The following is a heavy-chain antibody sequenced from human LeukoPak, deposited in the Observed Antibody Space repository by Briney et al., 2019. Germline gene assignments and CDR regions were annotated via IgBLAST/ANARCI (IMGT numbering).Heavy chain of an antibody. CDR3: AREGSAAGWDYFDY. J-gene: IGHJ4*02. Sequence: SETLSLTCAVYGGSFSGYYWSWIRQPPGKGLEWIGEINHSGSTNYNPSLKSRVTMSVDTSKNQFSLKLSSVTAADTAVYYCAREGSAAGWDYFDYWGQGTLVTVSS. CDR1: GGSFSGYY. D-gene: IGHD6-13*01. CDR2: INHSGST. V-gene: IGHV4-34*01.